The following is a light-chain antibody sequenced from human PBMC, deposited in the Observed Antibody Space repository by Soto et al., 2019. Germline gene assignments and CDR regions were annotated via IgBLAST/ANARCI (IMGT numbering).Light chain of an antibody. V-gene: IGKV1-12*01. CDR1: QGIGSQ. J-gene: IGKJ1*01. CDR3: QQANAFPRT. Sequence: DIQMTQSPSSVSASVGDRVSITCRASQGIGSQLAWYQQKPGKAPELLIHAASTLQRGVPSRFSGSGSGTDFTLTISSLQSEDFATYYCQQANAFPRTFGQGTKVEIE. CDR2: AAS.